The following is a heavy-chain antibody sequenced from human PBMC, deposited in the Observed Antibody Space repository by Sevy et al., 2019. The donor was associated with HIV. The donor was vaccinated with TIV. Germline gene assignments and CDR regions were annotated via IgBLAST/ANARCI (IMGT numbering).Heavy chain of an antibody. J-gene: IGHJ4*02. CDR3: ARDGSSSVLDY. D-gene: IGHD6-6*01. CDR2: ISYDGSNK. CDR1: GFTFSSYA. V-gene: IGHV3-30*04. Sequence: GGSLRLSCAASGFTFSSYAMHWVRQAPGKGLEWVAVISYDGSNKYYADPVKGRFTISRDNSKNTLYLQMNSLRAEDTAVYYCARDGSSSVLDYWGQGTLVTVSS.